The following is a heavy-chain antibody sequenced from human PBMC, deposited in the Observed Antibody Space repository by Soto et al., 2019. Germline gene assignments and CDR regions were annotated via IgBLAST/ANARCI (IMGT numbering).Heavy chain of an antibody. Sequence: GGSLRLSCAASGFTVSSNYMSWVRQAPGKGLEWVSVIYSGGSTYYADSVKGRFTISRDNSKNKLYLQMNSLRAEDTAVYYCARDSGWPTYYFDYWGQGTLVTVSS. V-gene: IGHV3-53*01. D-gene: IGHD6-19*01. CDR3: ARDSGWPTYYFDY. CDR1: GFTVSSNY. J-gene: IGHJ4*02. CDR2: IYSGGST.